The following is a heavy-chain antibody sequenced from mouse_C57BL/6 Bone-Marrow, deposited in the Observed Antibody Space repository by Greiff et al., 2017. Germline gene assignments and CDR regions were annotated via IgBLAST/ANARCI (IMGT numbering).Heavy chain of an antibody. CDR2: ILPGSGST. Sequence: QVQLKQSGAELMKPGASVKLSCKATGYTFTGYWIEWVKQRPGHGLEWIGEILPGSGSTNYNEKFKGKATLTADKSSSTAYMELRSLTSEDSAVYFCARSVFITTVVAHWYFDVWGTGTTVTVSS. CDR3: ARSVFITTVVAHWYFDV. V-gene: IGHV1-9*01. D-gene: IGHD1-1*01. CDR1: GYTFTGYW. J-gene: IGHJ1*03.